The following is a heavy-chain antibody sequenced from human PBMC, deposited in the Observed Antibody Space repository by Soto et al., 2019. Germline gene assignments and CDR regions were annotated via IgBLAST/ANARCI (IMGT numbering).Heavy chain of an antibody. V-gene: IGHV3-15*01. CDR1: GFTFSNAW. CDR3: STERLRYELPDY. Sequence: EVQLVESGGGLVKPGGSLRLSCAASGFTFSNAWMSWVRQAPGKGLEWVGRIKSKTDGGTTDYAAPVKGRFTISRDDSQNTLYLQMNSLKTEDTAVYYCSTERLRYELPDYWGQGTLVTVSS. D-gene: IGHD5-12*01. J-gene: IGHJ4*02. CDR2: IKSKTDGGTT.